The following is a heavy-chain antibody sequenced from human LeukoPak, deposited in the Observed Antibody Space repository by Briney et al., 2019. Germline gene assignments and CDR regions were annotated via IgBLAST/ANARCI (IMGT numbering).Heavy chain of an antibody. V-gene: IGHV4-38-2*01. J-gene: IGHJ4*02. CDR1: GYSISSGYY. CDR2: IYHSGST. Sequence: SETLSLTCAVSGYSISSGYYWGWIRQPPGKGLERIGSIYHSGSTYYNPSLKSRVTISVDTSKNQFSLKLSSVTAADTAVYYCARPGIVGATTPFDYWGQGTLVTVSS. CDR3: ARPGIVGATTPFDY. D-gene: IGHD1-26*01.